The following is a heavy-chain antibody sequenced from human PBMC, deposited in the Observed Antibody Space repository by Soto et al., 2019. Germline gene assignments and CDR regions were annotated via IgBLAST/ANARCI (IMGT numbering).Heavy chain of an antibody. J-gene: IGHJ6*02. D-gene: IGHD2-8*02. CDR3: ARIDCTGNNCNPYYHYGMDV. CDR1: GFTFNTYG. Sequence: GGSLRLSCAASGFTFNTYGMHWVRQVPGKGLQWVAIIWYDGSIKYYADSVRGRFTVSRDNSRNTLYLQMNSLRDEDTAVYYCARIDCTGNNCNPYYHYGMDVWGQGTTVTVSS. V-gene: IGHV3-33*01. CDR2: IWYDGSIK.